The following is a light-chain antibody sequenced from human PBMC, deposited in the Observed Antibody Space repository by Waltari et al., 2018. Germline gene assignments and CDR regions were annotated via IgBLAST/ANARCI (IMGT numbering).Light chain of an antibody. J-gene: IGKJ2*01. V-gene: IGKV2-28*01. CDR3: MQALQTPPYT. CDR1: QSLLHSNGYTY. Sequence: DIVMTQSPLSLPVTPGEPASISCRSSQSLLHSNGYTYLDWYLQKPGQSPQLLIYLGSNRSSGVPDSCSGSGSGTDFTLKISRVEAEDVGVYYCMQALQTPPYTFGQGTKLEIK. CDR2: LGS.